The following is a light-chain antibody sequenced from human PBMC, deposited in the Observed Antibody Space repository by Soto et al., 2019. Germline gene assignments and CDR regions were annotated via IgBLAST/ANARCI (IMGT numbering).Light chain of an antibody. CDR1: SSDVGGYNF. Sequence: QSALTQPRSVSGSPGQSVTISCTGTSSDVGGYNFVSWYQQHPGKAPKLMIYDVNKWPSGIPDRFSGSKSGTSATLGITGFQTGDEADYYCGSWDSSLSAYVFGTGTKLTVL. J-gene: IGLJ1*01. CDR3: GSWDSSLSAYV. CDR2: DVN. V-gene: IGLV2-11*01.